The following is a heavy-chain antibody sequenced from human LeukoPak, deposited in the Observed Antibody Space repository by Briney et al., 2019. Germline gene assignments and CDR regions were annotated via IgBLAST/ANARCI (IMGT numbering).Heavy chain of an antibody. CDR1: GFTFSTYW. CDR3: ARNIGTAQPLIY. Sequence: GGSLRLSCAASGFTFSTYWMSWVRQAPGKGLEWVANIKQDGSDQYYVDSVKGRFTISRDNAKNSLYLQMNSLRAEDTAVYYCARNIGTAQPLIYWGQGTLVTVSS. J-gene: IGHJ4*02. D-gene: IGHD6-13*01. V-gene: IGHV3-7*01. CDR2: IKQDGSDQ.